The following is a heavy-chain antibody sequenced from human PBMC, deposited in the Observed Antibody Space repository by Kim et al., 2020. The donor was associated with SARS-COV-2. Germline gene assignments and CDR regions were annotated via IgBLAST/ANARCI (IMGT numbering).Heavy chain of an antibody. Sequence: GGSLRLSCAASGFTFSSYAMHWVRQAPGKGLEWVAVISYDGSNKYYADSVKGRFTISRDNSKNTLYLQMNSLRAEDTAVYYCARALSTVTTDAFDIWGQGTMVTVSS. CDR2: ISYDGSNK. V-gene: IGHV3-30-3*01. D-gene: IGHD4-17*01. CDR3: ARALSTVTTDAFDI. CDR1: GFTFSSYA. J-gene: IGHJ3*02.